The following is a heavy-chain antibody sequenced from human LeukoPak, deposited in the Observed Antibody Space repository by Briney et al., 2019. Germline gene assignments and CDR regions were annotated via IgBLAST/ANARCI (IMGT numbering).Heavy chain of an antibody. CDR3: ARGLGIAARPPGY. V-gene: IGHV4-34*01. D-gene: IGHD6-6*01. J-gene: IGHJ4*02. Sequence: PSETLSLACAVYGGSFSGYYWSWIRQPPGKGLEWIGEINHSGSTNYNPSLKSRVTISVDTSKNQFSLKLSSVTAADTAVYYCARGLGIAARPPGYWGQGTLVTVSS. CDR1: GGSFSGYY. CDR2: INHSGST.